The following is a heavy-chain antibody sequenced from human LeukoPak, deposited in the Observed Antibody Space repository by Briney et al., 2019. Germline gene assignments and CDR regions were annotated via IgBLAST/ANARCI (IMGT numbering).Heavy chain of an antibody. J-gene: IGHJ6*03. CDR3: AKEGYDSSGQYYYYYYMDV. D-gene: IGHD3-22*01. CDR1: GDSISYFY. CDR2: IFYSGST. Sequence: SETLSLTCTVSGDSISYFYWGWIRQPPGKGLEWIGYIFYSGSTNYNPSLKSRVTISVDTSKNQFSLKLSSVTAADTAVYYCAKEGYDSSGQYYYYYYMDVWGKGATVTVSS. V-gene: IGHV4-59*01.